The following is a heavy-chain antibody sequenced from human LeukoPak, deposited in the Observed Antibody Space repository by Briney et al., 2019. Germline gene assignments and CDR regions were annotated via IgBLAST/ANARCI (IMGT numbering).Heavy chain of an antibody. J-gene: IGHJ4*02. D-gene: IGHD2-15*01. CDR1: GFIFSAYW. Sequence: GGSLRLSCAASGFIFSAYWVTWVRQAPGKGLEWVANMYQDGSEKYYVDSVKGRFTISRDNAKNSLYLQMNSLRAEDTAVYYCARDHVVVAATIGYWGQGTLVTVSS. CDR2: MYQDGSEK. V-gene: IGHV3-7*01. CDR3: ARDHVVVAATIGY.